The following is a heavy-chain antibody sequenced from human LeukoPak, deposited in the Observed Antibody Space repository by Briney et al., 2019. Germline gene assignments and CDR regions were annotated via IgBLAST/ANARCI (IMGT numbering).Heavy chain of an antibody. D-gene: IGHD4-17*01. V-gene: IGHV1-2*02. CDR3: ARGRSYGDYTYYP. J-gene: IGHJ5*02. CDR2: INPNSGGT. CDR1: GYTFTGYY. Sequence: GASVKVSCKASGYTFTGYYMHWVRQAPGQGLEWMGWINPNSGGTNYAQKFQGRVTITRNTSISTAYMELSSLRSEDTAVYYCARGRSYGDYTYYPWGQGTLVTVSS.